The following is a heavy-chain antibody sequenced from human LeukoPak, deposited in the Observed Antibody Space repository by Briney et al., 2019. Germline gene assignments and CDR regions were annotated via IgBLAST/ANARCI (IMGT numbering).Heavy chain of an antibody. CDR3: ATKDYDSSGYYYSRDY. J-gene: IGHJ4*02. D-gene: IGHD3-22*01. V-gene: IGHV3-23*01. CDR1: GFTFSSYG. Sequence: GGTLRLSCAASGFTFSSYGMSWVRQAPGKGLEWVSAISGSGGSTYYADSVKGRFTISRDNSKNTLYLQMNSLRAEDTAVYYCATKDYDSSGYYYSRDYWGQGTLVTVSS. CDR2: ISGSGGST.